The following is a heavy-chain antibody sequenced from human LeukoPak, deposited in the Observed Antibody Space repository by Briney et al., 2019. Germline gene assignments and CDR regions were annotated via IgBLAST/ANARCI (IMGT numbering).Heavy chain of an antibody. CDR2: IIPIFGTA. D-gene: IGHD3-10*01. Sequence: ASVTVSCKASGGTFSSYAISWVRQAPGQGLEWMGGIIPIFGTANYAQKFQGRVTITADESTSTAYMELSSLRSEDTAVYYCARANPGYYGSGHFDYWGQGTLVTVSS. CDR3: ARANPGYYGSGHFDY. CDR1: GGTFSSYA. V-gene: IGHV1-69*01. J-gene: IGHJ4*02.